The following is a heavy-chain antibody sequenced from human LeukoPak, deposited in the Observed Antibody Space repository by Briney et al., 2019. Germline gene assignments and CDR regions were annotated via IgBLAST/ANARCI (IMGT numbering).Heavy chain of an antibody. V-gene: IGHV4-59*01. CDR3: ARYGQWLGFDP. Sequence: PSETLSLTCTVSGGSISSYYWSWIRQPPGKGLEWIGYIYYSGSTNYNPSLKSRVTISVDTSKNQFSLKLSSVTAADTAVYYCARYGQWLGFDPWGQGTLVTVSS. CDR2: IYYSGST. D-gene: IGHD6-19*01. CDR1: GGSISSYY. J-gene: IGHJ5*02.